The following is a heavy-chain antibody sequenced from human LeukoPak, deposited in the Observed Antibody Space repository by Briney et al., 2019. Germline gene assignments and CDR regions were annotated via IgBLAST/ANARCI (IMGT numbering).Heavy chain of an antibody. CDR1: GGSISHYY. Sequence: SETLSLTCTVSGGSISHYYWSWLRQPPGKRLEWIGYIYNSGTTRYNPSLMSRVTISVDTSKKQFSLNLRSVTAADTAVYYCARGQYYYDSSGYYYYFDYWGQGTLVTVSS. D-gene: IGHD3-22*01. V-gene: IGHV4-59*01. J-gene: IGHJ4*02. CDR2: IYNSGTT. CDR3: ARGQYYYDSSGYYYYFDY.